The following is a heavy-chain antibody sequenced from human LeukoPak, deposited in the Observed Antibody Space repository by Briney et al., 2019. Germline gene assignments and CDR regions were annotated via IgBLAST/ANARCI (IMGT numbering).Heavy chain of an antibody. J-gene: IGHJ6*03. CDR1: GGSISSSSNY. CDR2: IYYSGST. D-gene: IGHD3-10*01. Sequence: SETLSLTCTVSGGSISSSSNYWGWIRQPPGRGLEWIVSIYYSGSTYYNPSLNSRVTISADTSKNQFSLKLSSVTAADTAVYYCARVRNSITMVRGNLYYYYYMDVWGKGTTVTISS. V-gene: IGHV4-39*07. CDR3: ARVRNSITMVRGNLYYYYYMDV.